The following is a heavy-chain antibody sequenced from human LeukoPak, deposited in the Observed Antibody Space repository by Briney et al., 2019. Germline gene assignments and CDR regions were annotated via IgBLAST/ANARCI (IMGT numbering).Heavy chain of an antibody. J-gene: IGHJ4*02. V-gene: IGHV4-34*01. CDR1: GGSFSGYY. CDR2: INHSGST. CDR3: AREKMRRYSYGYAH. D-gene: IGHD5-18*01. Sequence: SETLSLTCAVYGGSFSGYYWSWIRQPPGKGLEWIGEINHSGSTNYNSSLKSRVTISVDTSKNQFSLKVRSVTAADTAVYYCAREKMRRYSYGYAHWGQGTLVTVSS.